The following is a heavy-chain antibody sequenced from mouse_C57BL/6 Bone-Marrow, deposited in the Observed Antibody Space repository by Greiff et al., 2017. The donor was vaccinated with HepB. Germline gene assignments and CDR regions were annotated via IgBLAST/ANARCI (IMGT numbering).Heavy chain of an antibody. Sequence: VQLQQSGAELVRPGTSVKVSCKASGYAFTNYLIEGVKQRPGQGLEWIGVINPGSGGTNYNEKFKGKATLTADKSSSTAYMQLSSLTSEDSAVYFCARRGLMVTTLYYYAMDHWCQGTSVTVSS. CDR3: ARRGLMVTTLYYYAMDH. J-gene: IGHJ4*01. V-gene: IGHV1-54*01. D-gene: IGHD2-3*01. CDR1: GYAFTNYL. CDR2: INPGSGGT.